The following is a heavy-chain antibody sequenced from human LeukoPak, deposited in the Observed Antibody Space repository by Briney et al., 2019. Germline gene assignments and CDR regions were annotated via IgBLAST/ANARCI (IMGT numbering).Heavy chain of an antibody. J-gene: IGHJ3*02. CDR3: AREVGGSAFDI. V-gene: IGHV3-53*04. CDR2: IYSGGST. CDR1: GFTVSSNY. Sequence: GGSLRLSCAASGFTVSSNYMSWVRQAPGKGLEWVSIIYSGGSTYYAGSVKGRFTISRHNSKNTLYLQMDSLRAEDTAVYYCAREVGGSAFDIWGQGTMVTVSS. D-gene: IGHD3-16*01.